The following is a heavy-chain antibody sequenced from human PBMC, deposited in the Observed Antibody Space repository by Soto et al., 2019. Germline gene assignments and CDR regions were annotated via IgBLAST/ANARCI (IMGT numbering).Heavy chain of an antibody. D-gene: IGHD6-13*01. V-gene: IGHV3-21*01. CDR1: GFTFSSYS. Sequence: PGGSLRLSCAASGFTFSSYSMNWVRQAPGKGLEWVSSISSSSSYIYYADSVKGRFTISRDNAKNSLYLQMNSLRAEDTAVYYCARDPSARSAAAGPPFDYWGQGTLVTVSS. J-gene: IGHJ4*02. CDR2: ISSSSSYI. CDR3: ARDPSARSAAAGPPFDY.